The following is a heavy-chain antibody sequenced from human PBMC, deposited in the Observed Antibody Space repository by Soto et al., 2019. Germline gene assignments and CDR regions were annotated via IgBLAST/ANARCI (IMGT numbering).Heavy chain of an antibody. D-gene: IGHD6-19*01. CDR3: AKDREYSSGWYVPLGTGFDY. Sequence: GGSLRLSCAGSGFTFSSYGMHWVRQAPGKGLEWVAVISYDGSNKYYADSVKGRFTISRDNSKNTLYLQMNSLRAEDTAVYYCAKDREYSSGWYVPLGTGFDYWGQGTLVTVSS. J-gene: IGHJ4*02. V-gene: IGHV3-30*18. CDR1: GFTFSSYG. CDR2: ISYDGSNK.